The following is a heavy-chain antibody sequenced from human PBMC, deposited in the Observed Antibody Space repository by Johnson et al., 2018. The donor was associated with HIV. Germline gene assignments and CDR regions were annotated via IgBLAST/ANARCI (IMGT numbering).Heavy chain of an antibody. Sequence: VQLVESGGGVVQPGGSLRLSCAASGFTFSSYAMSWVRKAPGKGLEWVSAISGSGGSTYYADSVKGRFTISRDNSKNTLYLQMNSLRAEDTAVDYCAKYGGYSDGPNDAFDIWGQGTMVTVSS. CDR1: GFTFSSYA. J-gene: IGHJ3*02. V-gene: IGHV3-23*04. CDR2: ISGSGGST. D-gene: IGHD3-22*01. CDR3: AKYGGYSDGPNDAFDI.